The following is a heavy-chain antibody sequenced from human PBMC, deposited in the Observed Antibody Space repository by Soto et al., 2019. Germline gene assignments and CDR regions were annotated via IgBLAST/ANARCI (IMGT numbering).Heavy chain of an antibody. CDR1: GYTFTSYG. Sequence: ASVKVSCKASGYTFTSYGISWVRQAPGQELEWMGWISAYNGNTNYAQKLQGRVTMTTDTSTSTAYMELRSLRSDDTAVYYCARDRCSGGSCYLDNWFDPWGQGTLVTVSS. V-gene: IGHV1-18*01. CDR3: ARDRCSGGSCYLDNWFDP. D-gene: IGHD2-15*01. CDR2: ISAYNGNT. J-gene: IGHJ5*02.